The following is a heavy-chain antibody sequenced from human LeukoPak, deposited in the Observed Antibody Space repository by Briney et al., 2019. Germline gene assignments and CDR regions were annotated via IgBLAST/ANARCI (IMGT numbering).Heavy chain of an antibody. D-gene: IGHD3-3*01. Sequence: GASVKVSCEASGYTFTSYGISWVRQAPGQGLEWMGWISPYNGNTNYAQKLQGRVTMTTDTATSTAYMELRSLRSDDTAVYYCARVVTTISGSRDYYMDVWGKGTTVTVSS. CDR1: GYTFTSYG. CDR2: ISPYNGNT. CDR3: ARVVTTISGSRDYYMDV. J-gene: IGHJ6*03. V-gene: IGHV1-18*01.